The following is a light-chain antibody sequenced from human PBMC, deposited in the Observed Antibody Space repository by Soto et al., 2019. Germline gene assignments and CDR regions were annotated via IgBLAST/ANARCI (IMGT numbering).Light chain of an antibody. J-gene: IGLJ1*01. CDR2: SYN. CDR1: SSNIGSNY. V-gene: IGLV1-47*02. CDR3: AAWDDSLSGYV. Sequence: QSVLTQPPSASGTPGQRVTISCSGSSSNIGSNYVYWYQQLPGTAPRLLIYSYNERPSGVPDRFSGSKSGTSASLAISGLRSEDEADYYCAAWDDSLSGYVFGTGTK.